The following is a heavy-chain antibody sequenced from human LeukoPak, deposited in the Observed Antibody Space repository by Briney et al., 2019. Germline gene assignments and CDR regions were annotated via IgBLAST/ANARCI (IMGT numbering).Heavy chain of an antibody. V-gene: IGHV3-21*01. CDR2: ISSSSSYI. CDR3: ARDQPETGDQGCLDY. Sequence: GGPLRLSCAASGFTFSSYSMNWVRQAPGKGLEWVSSISSSSSYIYYADSVKGRFTISRDNAKNSLYLQMNSLRAEDTAVYYCARDQPETGDQGCLDYWGQGTLVTVSS. CDR1: GFTFSSYS. D-gene: IGHD7-27*01. J-gene: IGHJ4*02.